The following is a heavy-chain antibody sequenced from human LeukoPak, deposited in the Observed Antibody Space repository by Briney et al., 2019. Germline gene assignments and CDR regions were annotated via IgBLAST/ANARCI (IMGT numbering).Heavy chain of an antibody. V-gene: IGHV1-46*01. J-gene: IGHJ6*02. CDR1: GYSLTTYY. CDR3: ASVYLHGMDV. CDR2: INPSGGRT. Sequence: GASVKVSCKASGYSLTTYYMHWVRQAAGQGVEWMAIINPSGGRTNYAQKFQGIVTMTRDTPTNTVYMEMSSLRIEDTAVYYGASVYLHGMDVWGQGTTVTVPS. D-gene: IGHD1-14*01.